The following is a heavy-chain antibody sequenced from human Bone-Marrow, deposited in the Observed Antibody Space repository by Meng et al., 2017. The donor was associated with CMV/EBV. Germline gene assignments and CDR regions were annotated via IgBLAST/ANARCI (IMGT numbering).Heavy chain of an antibody. CDR2: INHSGST. V-gene: IGHV4-38-2*02. CDR3: ARVGRFLAWFDP. D-gene: IGHD3-3*01. Sequence: LRLSCTVSGYSISSGYYWSWIRQPPGKGLEWIGEINHSGSTNYNPSLKSRVTISVDTSKNQFSLKLSSVTAADTAVYYCARVGRFLAWFDPWGQGTLVTVSS. J-gene: IGHJ5*02. CDR1: GYSISSGYY.